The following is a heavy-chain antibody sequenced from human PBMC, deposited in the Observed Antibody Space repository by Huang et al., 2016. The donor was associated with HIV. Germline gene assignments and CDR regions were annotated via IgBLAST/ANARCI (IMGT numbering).Heavy chain of an antibody. D-gene: IGHD5-18*01. V-gene: IGHV1-69*01. J-gene: IGHJ6*02. CDR3: ARPSDAAMIRDYYYPMDV. CDR1: GGTFSTFG. Sequence: QVQLVQSEAEVKKPGSSVKVSCKASGGTFSTFGLSWVRQASGRGLEWMAGSIPIVNTTYSAQKVQGRVTLTADESTNTAAMELNSLTFEDTAVYYCARPSDAAMIRDYYYPMDVWGQGTTVTVS. CDR2: SIPIVNTT.